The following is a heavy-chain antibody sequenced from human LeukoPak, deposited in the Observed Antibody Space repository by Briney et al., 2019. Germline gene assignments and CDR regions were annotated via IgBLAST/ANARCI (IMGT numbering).Heavy chain of an antibody. V-gene: IGHV3-15*01. CDR2: IKSKTDGGTT. Sequence: PGGSLRLSCAASGFTFSNAWMSWVRQAPGKGLEWVGRIKSKTDGGTTDYAAPVKGRFTISRDDSKNTLYLQMNSLKTEDTAVYYCTTEMGRYYDFWSGYYSQGAFDYWGQGTLVTVSS. CDR1: GFTFSNAW. D-gene: IGHD3-3*01. J-gene: IGHJ4*02. CDR3: TTEMGRYYDFWSGYYSQGAFDY.